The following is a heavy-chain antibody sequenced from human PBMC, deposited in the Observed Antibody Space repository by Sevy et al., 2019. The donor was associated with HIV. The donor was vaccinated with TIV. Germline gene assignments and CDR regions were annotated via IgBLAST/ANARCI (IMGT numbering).Heavy chain of an antibody. D-gene: IGHD5-18*01. J-gene: IGHJ4*02. CDR3: ARGQNVESAPCDY. CDR1: GDSLSSADFY. V-gene: IGHV4-30-4*01. Sequence: SETLSLTCSVSGDSLSSADFYWSWVRQPPGKGLEWIGYFFYSDNFYYNPSLKSRLPISVDSSKYQFSLKLTSLTAADSALYYCARGQNVESAPCDYRAQGTPVTVSS. CDR2: FFYSDNF.